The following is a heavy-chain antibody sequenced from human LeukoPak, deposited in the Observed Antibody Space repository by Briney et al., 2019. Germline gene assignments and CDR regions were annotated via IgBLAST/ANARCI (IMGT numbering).Heavy chain of an antibody. V-gene: IGHV3-30*18. CDR3: AKERLTKVSHGTDY. Sequence: PGGSLRLSCTGSGFTFSNYGMHWVRQAPGKGLEWVAVISYDGKVKYYADSVKGRFTISRDNSKNTLYLEMNSLRGEDTAVYYCAKERLTKVSHGTDYWGQGTLVTVSS. J-gene: IGHJ4*02. CDR1: GFTFSNYG. D-gene: IGHD5/OR15-5a*01. CDR2: ISYDGKVK.